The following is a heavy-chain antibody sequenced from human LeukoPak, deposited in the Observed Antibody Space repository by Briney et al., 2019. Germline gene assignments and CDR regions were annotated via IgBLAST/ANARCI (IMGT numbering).Heavy chain of an antibody. CDR1: GGTFSSYA. D-gene: IGHD3-22*01. CDR3: AFTYYYDSSGYLFDY. Sequence: ASVKVSCKASGGTFSSYAISWVRQAPGQGLEWMGGIIPIFGTANYAQKFQGRVTITTDESTSTAHMELSSLRSEDTAVYYCAFTYYYDSSGYLFDYWGQGTLVTVSS. CDR2: IIPIFGTA. V-gene: IGHV1-69*05. J-gene: IGHJ4*02.